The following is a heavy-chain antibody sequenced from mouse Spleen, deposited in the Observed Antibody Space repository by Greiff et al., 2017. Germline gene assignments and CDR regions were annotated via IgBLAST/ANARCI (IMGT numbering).Heavy chain of an antibody. V-gene: IGHV1-19*01. Sequence: VQLKESGPVLVKPGASVKMSCKASGYTFTDYYMNWVKQSHGKSLEWIGVINPYNGGTSYNQKFKGKATLTVDKSSSTAYMELNSLTSEDSAVYYCARSPSIYYGPFDYWGQGTTLTVSS. CDR2: INPYNGGT. CDR1: GYTFTDYY. D-gene: IGHD2-1*01. CDR3: ARSPSIYYGPFDY. J-gene: IGHJ2*01.